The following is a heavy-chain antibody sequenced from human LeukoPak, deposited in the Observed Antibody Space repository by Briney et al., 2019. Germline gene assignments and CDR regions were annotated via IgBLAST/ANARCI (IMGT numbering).Heavy chain of an antibody. D-gene: IGHD5-24*01. CDR1: GGSISSSSYY. V-gene: IGHV4-39*01. Sequence: SETLSLTCTVSGGSISSSSYYWGWIRQPPGKGLEWIGSIYYSGSTYYNPSLKSRVTISVDTSKNQFSLKLSSVTAADTAVYYCARPGTRDGYNYGGSYYFDYWGQGTLVTVSS. CDR3: ARPGTRDGYNYGGSYYFDY. CDR2: IYYSGST. J-gene: IGHJ4*02.